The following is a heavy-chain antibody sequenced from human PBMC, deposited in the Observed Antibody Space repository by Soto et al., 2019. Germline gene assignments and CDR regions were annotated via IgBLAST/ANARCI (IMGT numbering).Heavy chain of an antibody. D-gene: IGHD3-10*01. V-gene: IGHV4-4*07. J-gene: IGHJ5*02. CDR3: ARIFRYYGSGSPNWFDP. Sequence: SETLSLTCTVSGGSISSYYWSWIRQPAGKGLEWIGRIYTSGSTNYNPSLKSRVTMSVDTSKNQFSLKLSSVTAADTAVYYCARIFRYYGSGSPNWFDPWGQGTLVTV. CDR2: IYTSGST. CDR1: GGSISSYY.